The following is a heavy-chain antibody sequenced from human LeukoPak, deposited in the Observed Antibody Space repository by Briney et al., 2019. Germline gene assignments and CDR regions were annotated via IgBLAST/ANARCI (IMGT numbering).Heavy chain of an antibody. Sequence: GASVKVSCKASGYTFTSYGISWVRQAPGQGLEWMGWISAYSGNTNYAQKLQGRVTMTTDTSTSTAYMELRSLRSDDTAVYYCARGYIPKLDTAMVDGLSYYYGMDGGQQATMVIVSS. CDR1: GYTFTSYG. D-gene: IGHD5-18*01. CDR2: ISAYSGNT. V-gene: IGHV1-18*01. J-gene: IGHJ6*01. CDR3: ARGYIPKLDTAMVDGLSYYYGMDG.